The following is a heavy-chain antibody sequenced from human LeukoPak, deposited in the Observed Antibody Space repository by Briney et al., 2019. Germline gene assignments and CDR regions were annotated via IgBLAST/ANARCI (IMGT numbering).Heavy chain of an antibody. CDR2: INHSGST. D-gene: IGHD3-10*01. V-gene: IGHV4-34*01. CDR1: GGSFSGYY. J-gene: IGHJ3*02. Sequence: SETLSLTCAVYGGSFSGYYWSWIRQPPGKGLEWIGEINHSGSTNYNPSLKGRVTISVDTSKNQFSLKLSSVTAADTAVYYCARADRGDKDAFDIWGQGTMVTVSS. CDR3: ARADRGDKDAFDI.